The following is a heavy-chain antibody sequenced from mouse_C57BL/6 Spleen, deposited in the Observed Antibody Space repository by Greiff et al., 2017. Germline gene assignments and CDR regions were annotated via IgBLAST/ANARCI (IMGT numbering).Heavy chain of an antibody. V-gene: IGHV7-3*01. D-gene: IGHD2-4*01. Sequence: EVQLVESGGGLVQPGGFTFTDYYMSWVRQPPGKALEWLGFIRNKANGYTTEYSASVKGRFTISRDNSQSILYLQMNALRAEDSATYYCARLNDYEYYFDYWGQGTTLTVSS. CDR3: ARLNDYEYYFDY. CDR2: IRNKANGYTT. J-gene: IGHJ2*01. CDR1: FTFTDYY.